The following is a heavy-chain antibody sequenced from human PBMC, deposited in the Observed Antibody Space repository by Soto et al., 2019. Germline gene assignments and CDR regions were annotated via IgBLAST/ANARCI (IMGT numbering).Heavy chain of an antibody. CDR3: ARGRHFDPSESNWFDP. J-gene: IGHJ5*02. Sequence: QVQLVQSGAEVKKPGASVKVSCKASGYTFTSYAMHWVRQAPGQRLEWMGWINAGNGNTKYSQKFQGRVTITRDTSASTAYMELRSLRSEDTAVYYCARGRHFDPSESNWFDPWGQGTLVTVSS. D-gene: IGHD3-9*01. CDR2: INAGNGNT. CDR1: GYTFTSYA. V-gene: IGHV1-3*01.